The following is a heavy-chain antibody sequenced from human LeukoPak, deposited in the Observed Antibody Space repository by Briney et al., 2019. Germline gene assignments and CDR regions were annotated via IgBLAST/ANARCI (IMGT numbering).Heavy chain of an antibody. Sequence: ASVKVSCKASGYTFTSYDINWVRQATGQGLEWMGWMNPNSGNTGYAQKFQGRVTMTRNTSISTAYMELSSLRSEDTAVYYCARDYDILTGYYSSFDPWGQGTLVAVSS. V-gene: IGHV1-8*01. CDR1: GYTFTSYD. CDR3: ARDYDILTGYYSSFDP. CDR2: MNPNSGNT. J-gene: IGHJ5*02. D-gene: IGHD3-9*01.